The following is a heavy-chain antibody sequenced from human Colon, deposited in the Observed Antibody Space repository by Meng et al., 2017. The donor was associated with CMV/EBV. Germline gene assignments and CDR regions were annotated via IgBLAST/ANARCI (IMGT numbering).Heavy chain of an antibody. J-gene: IGHJ4*02. CDR2: IIPIFGTA. V-gene: IGHV1-69*05. Sequence: TVSCQASGGSFRRYALSWVRQAPGQGLEWMGGIIPIFGTANYAQKFQGRVTITTDESTSTAYMELSSLRSEDTAVYYCARGWSATDYWGQGTLVTVSS. D-gene: IGHD3-3*01. CDR3: ARGWSATDY. CDR1: GGSFRRYA.